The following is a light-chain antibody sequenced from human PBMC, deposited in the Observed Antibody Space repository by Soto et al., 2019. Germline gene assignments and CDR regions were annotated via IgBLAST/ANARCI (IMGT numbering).Light chain of an antibody. Sequence: EIVVTQSPATLSLSPGERATLSCRASQSVSSYLAWYQQKPGQAPRLLIYDASNRATGIPARFSGSGSGTEFTLTISILQSEDFAVYYCQQYGSSGTFGQGTKVDI. V-gene: IGKV3-11*01. CDR1: QSVSSY. CDR2: DAS. CDR3: QQYGSSGT. J-gene: IGKJ1*01.